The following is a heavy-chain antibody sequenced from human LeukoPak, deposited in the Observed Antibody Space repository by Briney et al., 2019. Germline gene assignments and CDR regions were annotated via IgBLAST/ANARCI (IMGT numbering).Heavy chain of an antibody. Sequence: PGGSLRLSCEASGFILNFNRYWMHWVRQAPGKGLEWVSLIYSRGGTSYADSVKGRFTISRDSSKNTLFLQMNSLRVEDTAVYYCARDPPGIAASGTYYWGQGTLVTVSS. CDR1: GFILNFNRYW. CDR2: IYSRGGT. J-gene: IGHJ4*02. D-gene: IGHD6-13*01. V-gene: IGHV3-53*01. CDR3: ARDPPGIAASGTYY.